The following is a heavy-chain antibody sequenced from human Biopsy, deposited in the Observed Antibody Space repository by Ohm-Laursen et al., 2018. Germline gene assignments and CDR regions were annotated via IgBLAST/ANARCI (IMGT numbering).Heavy chain of an antibody. V-gene: IGHV4-34*08. CDR1: GKTFSDYQ. J-gene: IGHJ4*02. Sequence: LSLTCAVFGKTFSDYQWSWIRQPPGKGLEWIGQINQAGTTNYNPSLKSRVSISADAPKYEFSLRLTSVTAADTAVYLCGNEVHGRDYWGLGAQVTVSS. CDR2: INQAGTT. CDR3: GNEVHGRDY. D-gene: IGHD2-15*01.